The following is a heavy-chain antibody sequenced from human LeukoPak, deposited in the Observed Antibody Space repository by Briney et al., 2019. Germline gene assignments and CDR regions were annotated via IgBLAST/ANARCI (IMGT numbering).Heavy chain of an antibody. CDR1: GGSISSYY. J-gene: IGHJ5*02. CDR2: VYTSGST. CDR3: ARHQGSVYGVARRGFDP. Sequence: SETLSLTCTVSGGSISSYYWSWIRQPPGKGLEWIGYVYTSGSTNYNPSLKSRVTLSVDTSKNQFSLKLSSVTAADTAVYYCARHQGSVYGVARRGFDPWGQGTLVTVSS. D-gene: IGHD3-3*01. V-gene: IGHV4-4*09.